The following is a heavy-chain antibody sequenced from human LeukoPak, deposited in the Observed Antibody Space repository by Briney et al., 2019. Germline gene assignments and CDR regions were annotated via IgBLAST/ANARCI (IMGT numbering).Heavy chain of an antibody. CDR3: TRNRYCSSTSCPRPYYYYYYMDV. D-gene: IGHD2-2*01. CDR1: GFTFSGPA. V-gene: IGHV3-73*01. J-gene: IGHJ6*03. Sequence: GGSLKLSCAASGFTFSGPAMHWVRQASGKGLEWVGRIRSKANSYATAYAASVKGRFTISRDDSKNTAYLQMNSLKTEDTAVYYCTRNRYCSSTSCPRPYYYYYYMDVWGKGTTVTVSS. CDR2: IRSKANSYAT.